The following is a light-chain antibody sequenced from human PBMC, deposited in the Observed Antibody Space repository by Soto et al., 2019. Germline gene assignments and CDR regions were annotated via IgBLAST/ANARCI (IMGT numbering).Light chain of an antibody. V-gene: IGKV3D-15*01. J-gene: IGKJ4*01. CDR1: QSVNNN. CDR2: FAS. CDR3: QQYDDWLRLT. Sequence: RVMPHSPTTLSVSPGESATLSCRASQSVNNNLAWYQQKPGQAPRLLIYFASIKATGIPARFSGSGSGTEFNLTISSLQSEDFAVYFCQQYDDWLRLTFGGGTKVDIK.